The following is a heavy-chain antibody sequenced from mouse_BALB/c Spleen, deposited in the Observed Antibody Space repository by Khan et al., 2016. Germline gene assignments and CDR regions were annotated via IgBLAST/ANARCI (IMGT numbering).Heavy chain of an antibody. CDR3: ARSYSRVVGMDY. CDR2: ISYSGST. V-gene: IGHV3-8*02. CDR1: GDSITSGY. Sequence: EVKLLESGPSLVKPSQTLSLTCSVTGDSITSGYWNWIRKFPGNKLEYMGYISYSGSTYYNPSLKSRISIPRDTSKNQYYLQLNSVTTEDTATYYCARSYSRVVGMDYWGQGTSVTVSS. D-gene: IGHD1-1*01. J-gene: IGHJ4*01.